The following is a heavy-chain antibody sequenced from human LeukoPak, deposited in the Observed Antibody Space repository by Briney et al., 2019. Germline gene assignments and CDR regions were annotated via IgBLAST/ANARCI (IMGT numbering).Heavy chain of an antibody. J-gene: IGHJ4*02. CDR2: IIPIFGTA. Sequence: SVKVSCKASRGTFSSYAISWVRQAPGQGLEWMGGIIPIFGTANYAQKFQGRVTITTDESTSTAYMELSSLRSEDTAVYYCARALRRDGYNPIDYWGQGTLVTVSS. CDR1: RGTFSSYA. D-gene: IGHD5-24*01. V-gene: IGHV1-69*05. CDR3: ARALRRDGYNPIDY.